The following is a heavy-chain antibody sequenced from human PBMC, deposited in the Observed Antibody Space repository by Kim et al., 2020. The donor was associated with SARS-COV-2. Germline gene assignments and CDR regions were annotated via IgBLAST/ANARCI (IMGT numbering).Heavy chain of an antibody. J-gene: IGHJ6*02. Sequence: GGSLRLSCSASGFTFSSYAMHWVRQAPGKGLEYVSAISSNGGSTYYADSVKGRFTISRDNSKNTLYLQMSSLRAEDTAVYYCVKGSNYYGSGNSGGYYYYYYGMDVWGQGTTVTVSS. CDR1: GFTFSSYA. V-gene: IGHV3-64D*06. D-gene: IGHD3-10*01. CDR3: VKGSNYYGSGNSGGYYYYYYGMDV. CDR2: ISSNGGST.